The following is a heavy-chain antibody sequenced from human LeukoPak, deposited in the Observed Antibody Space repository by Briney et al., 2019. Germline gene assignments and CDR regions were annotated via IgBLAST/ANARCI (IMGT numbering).Heavy chain of an antibody. V-gene: IGHV1-69*06. CDR2: IIPIFGTA. Sequence: SVKVSCKASGGTFSSYAISWVRQAPGQGLEWMGGIIPIFGTANYAQKFQGRVTITADKSTSTAYMELSSLRSEDTAVYYCASSAAAGTQDYYYYYMDVWGKGTTVTVSS. CDR3: ASSAAAGTQDYYYYYMDV. D-gene: IGHD6-13*01. J-gene: IGHJ6*03. CDR1: GGTFSSYA.